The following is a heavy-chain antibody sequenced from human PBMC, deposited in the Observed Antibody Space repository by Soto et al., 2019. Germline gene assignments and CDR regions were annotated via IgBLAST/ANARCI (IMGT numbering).Heavy chain of an antibody. D-gene: IGHD1-26*01. Sequence: GASVKVSCKASGYTFTSYAMHWVRQAPGQRLEWMGWINAGNGNTKYSQKFQGRVTITRDTSASTAYMELSSLRSDDTAVYYCARSGSYRAFDIWGQGTMVTVSS. J-gene: IGHJ3*02. CDR3: ARSGSYRAFDI. V-gene: IGHV1-3*01. CDR1: GYTFTSYA. CDR2: INAGNGNT.